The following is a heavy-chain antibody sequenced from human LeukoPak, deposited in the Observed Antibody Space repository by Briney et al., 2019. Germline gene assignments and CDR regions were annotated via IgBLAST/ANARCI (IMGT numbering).Heavy chain of an antibody. CDR3: SRLGAVPKQNWFDS. CDR1: GGSISSSSYY. V-gene: IGHV4-39*01. J-gene: IGHJ5*01. Sequence: SETLSLTCTVSGGSISSSSYYWGWIRQPPGKGLECIGSIYYSGSTYYNPSLKRRVTISVDTSKNQFTLKLSSVTAADTAVYDLSRLGAVPKQNWFDSWGQGTLVTVSS. D-gene: IGHD3-16*01. CDR2: IYYSGST.